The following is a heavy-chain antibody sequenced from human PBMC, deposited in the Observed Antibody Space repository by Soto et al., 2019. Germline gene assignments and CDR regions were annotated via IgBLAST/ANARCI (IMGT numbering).Heavy chain of an antibody. D-gene: IGHD3-22*01. J-gene: IGHJ6*02. CDR2: INPTGGTI. Sequence: ASVKVSCKASGYTFTSFYIHWVRQAPGQGLEWLGIINPTGGTIIYAQKFQGRVTMSRDTSTKTAYMEVRSLRSDDTAVYYCARGGYYDSSGSRNYHYYGMNVWGQGTTVTVSS. CDR3: ARGGYYDSSGSRNYHYYGMNV. V-gene: IGHV1-46*01. CDR1: GYTFTSFY.